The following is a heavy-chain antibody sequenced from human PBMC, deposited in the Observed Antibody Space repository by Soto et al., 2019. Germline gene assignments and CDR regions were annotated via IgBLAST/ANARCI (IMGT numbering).Heavy chain of an antibody. Sequence: EVQLVESGGGLVQPGRSLRLSCAASGFTFDDYAMHWVRQAPGKGLEWVSGISWNSGSIGYADSVKGRFTISRDNAKNSLYLQMNSLRAEDTALYYCAKGLIFDYWGQGTLVTVSS. CDR3: AKGLIFDY. J-gene: IGHJ4*02. CDR1: GFTFDDYA. V-gene: IGHV3-9*01. CDR2: ISWNSGSI.